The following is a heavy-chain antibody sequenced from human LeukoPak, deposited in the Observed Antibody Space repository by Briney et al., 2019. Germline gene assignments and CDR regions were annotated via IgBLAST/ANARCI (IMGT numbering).Heavy chain of an antibody. CDR2: SAST. Sequence: SASTNYNPSLKSRVTISVDTSKNQFSLKLSSVTAADTAVYYCARGSPITMVRGVTLTNWFDPWGQGTLVTVSS. V-gene: IGHV4-61*02. CDR3: ARGSPITMVRGVTLTNWFDP. J-gene: IGHJ5*02. D-gene: IGHD3-10*01.